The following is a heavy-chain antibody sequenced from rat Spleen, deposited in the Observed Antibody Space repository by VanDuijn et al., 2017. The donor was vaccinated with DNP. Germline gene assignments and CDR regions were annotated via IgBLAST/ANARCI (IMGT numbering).Heavy chain of an antibody. CDR3: ERGPNYGGYADYFDY. V-gene: IGHV4-2*01. D-gene: IGHD1-11*01. J-gene: IGHJ2*01. Sequence: EVKLVESGGGLVQPGSSLKLSCAASGFNFNDYWMGWVRQAPGKGLEWIGQINKDSSTISYSPSLKDKLTIYRDSAQNTLYLQMSKLGSEDTAIYYCERGPNYGGYADYFDYWGQGVTVTVSS. CDR1: GFNFNDYW. CDR2: INKDSSTI.